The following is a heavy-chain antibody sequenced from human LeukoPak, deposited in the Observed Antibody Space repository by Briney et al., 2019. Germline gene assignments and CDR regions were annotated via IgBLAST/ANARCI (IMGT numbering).Heavy chain of an antibody. V-gene: IGHV4-4*07. D-gene: IGHD2/OR15-2a*01. CDR3: ARVDSSAFYAESFDS. Sequence: SETLSLTCTVSGGSISYYYWSWIRQSAGKGLEWLGRIHNNGNTNYNPSLKSRVTMSLNTSKNEFSLNLNSATAADTAVYFCARVDSSAFYAESFDSWGQGILVSVSS. J-gene: IGHJ4*02. CDR2: IHNNGNT. CDR1: GGSISYYY.